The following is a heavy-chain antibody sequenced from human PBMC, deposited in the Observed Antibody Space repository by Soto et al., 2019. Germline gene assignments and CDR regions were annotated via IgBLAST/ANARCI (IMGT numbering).Heavy chain of an antibody. J-gene: IGHJ4*02. CDR2: INHSGST. CDR1: GGSLSGYF. CDR3: AKGFGGRLYGPGSDAFDD. D-gene: IGHD3-10*01. V-gene: IGHV4-34*01. Sequence: QVRLQHWGAGLLKPSETLSRTCAVYGGSLSGYFWSWIRQPPGRGLEWIGEINHSGSTNYNPSLKSRVTISVDTPKNQFSLNLTSVTAADTAVYYCAKGFGGRLYGPGSDAFDDWGQGILVTVSS.